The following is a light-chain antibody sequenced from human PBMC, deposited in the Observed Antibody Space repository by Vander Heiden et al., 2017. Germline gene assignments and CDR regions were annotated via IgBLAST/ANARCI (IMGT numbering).Light chain of an antibody. J-gene: IGLJ1*01. V-gene: IGLV2-14*01. CDR3: HSYTSTSTLYV. CDR1: SREVGGYNF. Sequence: QSALTQPASVSGSPGQSITISCPGTSREVGGYNFCPWYRRHPGKAPKVIIYGVNNRPSGVSNRFSGSKSGNTASLTISGLQAEDEAHYYCHSYTSTSTLYVFGTGTKVTVL. CDR2: GVN.